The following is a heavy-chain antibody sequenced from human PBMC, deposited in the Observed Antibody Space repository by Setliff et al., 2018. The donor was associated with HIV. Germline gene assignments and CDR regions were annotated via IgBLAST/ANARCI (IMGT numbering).Heavy chain of an antibody. V-gene: IGHV4-34*01. CDR1: GGSFSGYY. J-gene: IGHJ6*02. CDR3: ARSKISGSNHETYGFDV. D-gene: IGHD1-26*01. CDR2: INHSGST. Sequence: SETLSLTCAVYGGSFSGYYWSWIRQPPGKGLEWIGEINHSGSTNYNPSLKSRLTISVDTSKNQFSVKLNSVTAADTAVYYCARSKISGSNHETYGFDVWGQGTTVT.